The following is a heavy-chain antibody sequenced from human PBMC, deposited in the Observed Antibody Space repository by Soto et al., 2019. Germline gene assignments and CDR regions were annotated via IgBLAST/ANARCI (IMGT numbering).Heavy chain of an antibody. CDR2: TYYRSKWYN. CDR1: GDSVSSNSAA. V-gene: IGHV6-1*01. J-gene: IGHJ4*02. D-gene: IGHD1-26*01. Sequence: PSQTLSLTCAISGDSVSSNSAAWNWIRQSPSRDLEWLGRTYYRSKWYNDYAVSVKSRITINPDTSKNQFSLQLNSVTPEDTAVYYCETVSASYYSFDYWGQGTLGTVSS. CDR3: ETVSASYYSFDY.